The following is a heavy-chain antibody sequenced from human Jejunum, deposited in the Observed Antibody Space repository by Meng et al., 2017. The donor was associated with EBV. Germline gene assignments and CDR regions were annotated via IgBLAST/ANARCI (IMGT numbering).Heavy chain of an antibody. CDR1: GGPVSGHY. Sequence: QVPLQQWGAGLLXPSEPXXXPCAAYGGPVSGHYWSWIRQSPGKRLEWIGEINESGNTNYNPSLKSRVIIFMDTSKNLFSLNLNSVIAADTAVYYCRQAFCSAEAGCSDRWGQGTLVTVSS. V-gene: IGHV4-34*01. D-gene: IGHD3-3*01. CDR3: RQAFCSAEAGCSDR. J-gene: IGHJ4*02. CDR2: INESGNT.